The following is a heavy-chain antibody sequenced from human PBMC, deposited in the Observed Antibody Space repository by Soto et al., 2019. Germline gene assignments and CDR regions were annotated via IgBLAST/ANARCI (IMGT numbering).Heavy chain of an antibody. V-gene: IGHV4-34*01. CDR2: INHSGST. CDR3: AREGRYDCSGGSCYSWYFDY. D-gene: IGHD2-15*01. Sequence: ETLSLTCAVYGGSFSGYYWSWIRQPPGKGLEWIGEINHSGSTNYNPSLKSRVTISVDTSKNQFSLKLSSVTAADTAVYYCAREGRYDCSGGSCYSWYFDYWGQGTLVTVSS. CDR1: GGSFSGYY. J-gene: IGHJ4*02.